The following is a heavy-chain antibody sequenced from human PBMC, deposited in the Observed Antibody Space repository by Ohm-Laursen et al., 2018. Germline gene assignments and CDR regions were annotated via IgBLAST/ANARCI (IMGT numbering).Heavy chain of an antibody. CDR3: ARVGYSSGWRYYYGMDV. V-gene: IGHV4-59*01. Sequence: TLSLTCTVSGGSISSYYWSWIRQPPGKGLEWIGYIYYSGSTNYNPSLKSRVTISVDTSKNQFSLKLSSVTAADTAVYYCARVGYSSGWRYYYGMDVWGQGTTVTVSS. D-gene: IGHD6-19*01. CDR2: IYYSGST. CDR1: GGSISSYY. J-gene: IGHJ6*02.